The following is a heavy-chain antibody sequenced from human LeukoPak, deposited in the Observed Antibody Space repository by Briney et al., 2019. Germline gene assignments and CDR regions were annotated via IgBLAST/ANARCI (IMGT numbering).Heavy chain of an antibody. D-gene: IGHD3-10*01. CDR1: GFTFSNYW. V-gene: IGHV3-7*04. J-gene: IGHJ4*02. CDR2: INQDGSEK. CDR3: ARAYYYDSRNYYNPTSSFDY. Sequence: PGGSLRLSCEASGFTFSNYWMSWVRHAPGEGLEWVANINQDGSEKYFVDSVKGRFTISRDNAKKSLYLQMNSLRAEDTAVYYCARAYYYDSRNYYNPTSSFDYWGQGTLVTVAS.